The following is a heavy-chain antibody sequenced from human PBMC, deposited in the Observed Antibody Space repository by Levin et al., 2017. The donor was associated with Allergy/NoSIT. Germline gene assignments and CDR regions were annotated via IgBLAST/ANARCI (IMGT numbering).Heavy chain of an antibody. CDR3: ARENLQWLVLRYYDYGMDV. J-gene: IGHJ6*02. CDR2: ISSSSSYI. V-gene: IGHV3-21*01. CDR1: GFTFSSYS. Sequence: GESLKISCAASGFTFSSYSMNWVRQAPGKGLEWVSSISSSSSYIYYADSVKGRFTISRDNAKNSLYLQMNSLRAEDTAVYYCARENLQWLVLRYYDYGMDVWGQGTTVTVSS. D-gene: IGHD6-19*01.